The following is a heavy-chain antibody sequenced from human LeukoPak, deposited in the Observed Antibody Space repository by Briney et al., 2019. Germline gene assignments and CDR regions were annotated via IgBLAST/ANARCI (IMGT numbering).Heavy chain of an antibody. CDR1: GYSFTSYW. D-gene: IGHD2-15*01. CDR2: IYPGDSDT. CDR3: ASSKGYCSGGNCYSLFGY. Sequence: GESLKISCKGSGYSFTSYWIGWVRQMPGKGLEWMGIIYPGDSDTRYSPSFQGQVTISADKSISTAYLQWSSLKASDTAMYYCASSKGYCSGGNCYSLFGYWGQGTLVTVSS. V-gene: IGHV5-51*01. J-gene: IGHJ4*02.